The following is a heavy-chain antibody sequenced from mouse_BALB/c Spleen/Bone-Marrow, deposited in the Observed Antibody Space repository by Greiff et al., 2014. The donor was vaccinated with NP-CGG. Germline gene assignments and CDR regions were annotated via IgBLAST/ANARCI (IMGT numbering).Heavy chain of an antibody. D-gene: IGHD2-10*02. CDR2: ISDGGGYT. V-gene: IGHV5-4*02. Sequence: EVMLVESGGGLVKPGGSLKLSCAASGFTFSDYYMYWVRQTPEKRLEWVATISDGGGYTYYPDSVWGRFTISRDNAKNNLYLQMSSLKSEDTAMYYCARSGERYGAMDYWGQETSVTVFS. J-gene: IGHJ4*01. CDR3: ARSGERYGAMDY. CDR1: GFTFSDYY.